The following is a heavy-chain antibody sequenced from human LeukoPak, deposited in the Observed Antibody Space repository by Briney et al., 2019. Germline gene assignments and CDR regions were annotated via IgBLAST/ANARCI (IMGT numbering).Heavy chain of an antibody. CDR1: GGSISSYY. J-gene: IGHJ4*02. Sequence: SETLSLTCTVSGGSISSYYWSWIRQPPGKRLEWIGHIYYSGSTNYNPSLKSRVTISVDTSKNQFSLKLSSVTAADTAVYYCASRSSIWSGYQDSLYYFDSWGQGTLVTVSS. V-gene: IGHV4-59*01. D-gene: IGHD3-3*01. CDR3: ASRSSIWSGYQDSLYYFDS. CDR2: IYYSGST.